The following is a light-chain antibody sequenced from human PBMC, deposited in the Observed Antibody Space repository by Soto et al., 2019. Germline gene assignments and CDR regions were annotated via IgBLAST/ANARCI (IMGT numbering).Light chain of an antibody. V-gene: IGKV3-11*01. J-gene: IGKJ2*02. CDR2: DVS. Sequence: EIVLPQSPATLSLSPGDRATLSCRARQSVSSDLTRYQQNPGQAPRLLIYDVSNRATGIPARFRASGSGTDFTLTTSSLEPDDCAGYFCQQRSEWTLCTFGQGAKVDIK. CDR3: QQRSEWTLCT. CDR1: QSVSSD.